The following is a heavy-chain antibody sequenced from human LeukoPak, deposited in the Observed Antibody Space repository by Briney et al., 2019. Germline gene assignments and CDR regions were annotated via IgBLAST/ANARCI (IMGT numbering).Heavy chain of an antibody. J-gene: IGHJ4*02. D-gene: IGHD3-16*01. Sequence: PGGSLRLSCAASGFTFSSYGMHWVRQAPGKGLEWVAFIRYDGSNKYYADSVKGRFTISRDNAKNSLYLQMNSLRAEDTAVYYYAVSDYFDYWGQGTLVTVSS. V-gene: IGHV3-30*02. CDR2: IRYDGSNK. CDR1: GFTFSSYG. CDR3: AVSDYFDY.